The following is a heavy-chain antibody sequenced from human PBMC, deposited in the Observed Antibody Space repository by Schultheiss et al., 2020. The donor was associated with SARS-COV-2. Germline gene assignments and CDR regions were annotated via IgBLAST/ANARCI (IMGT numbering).Heavy chain of an antibody. Sequence: GGSLRLSCAASGFTFSSYWMHWVRQAPGKGLEWVSAISGSGGSTYYADSVKGRFTISRDNAKNSLYLQMNSLRAEDTAVYYCAKDIGRVGATPYFDYWGQGTLVTVSS. CDR3: AKDIGRVGATPYFDY. D-gene: IGHD1-26*01. CDR2: ISGSGGST. J-gene: IGHJ4*02. V-gene: IGHV3-21*01. CDR1: GFTFSSYW.